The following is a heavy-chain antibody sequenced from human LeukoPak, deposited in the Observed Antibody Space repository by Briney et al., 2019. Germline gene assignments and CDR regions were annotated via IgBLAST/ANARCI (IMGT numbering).Heavy chain of an antibody. V-gene: IGHV2-5*01. D-gene: IGHD6-13*01. Sequence: ESGPTLVNPTQTLTLTCTFSGISLSTSGVGVGWIRQPPGKALEWLALIYWNDDKRYSPSLKSRLTITKDTSKNQVVLTMTNMDPVDTATYYCAHRPAAAGPNWFDPWGQGTLVTVSS. CDR3: AHRPAAAGPNWFDP. CDR1: GISLSTSGVG. CDR2: IYWNDDK. J-gene: IGHJ5*02.